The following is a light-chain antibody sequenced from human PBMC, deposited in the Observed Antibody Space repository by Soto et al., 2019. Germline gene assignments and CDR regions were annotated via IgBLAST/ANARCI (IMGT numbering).Light chain of an antibody. CDR1: SGDIGSYNR. J-gene: IGLJ2*01. Sequence: QSVLSQAASVSGARGQTITISCTGTSGDIGSYNRVSWYRQHPGKAPKLIIYEVTDRPSGVSNRFSGSKSGNTASLTISGIQAADEAEYYCRAHPTIHTRASVF. CDR2: EVT. CDR3: RAHPTIHTRASV. V-gene: IGLV2-14*01.